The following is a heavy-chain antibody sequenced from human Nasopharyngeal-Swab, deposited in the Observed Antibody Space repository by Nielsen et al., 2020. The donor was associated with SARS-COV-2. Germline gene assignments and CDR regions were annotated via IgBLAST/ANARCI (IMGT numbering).Heavy chain of an antibody. CDR1: GFTFSDSA. V-gene: IGHV3-73*01. Sequence: GESLKISCAASGFTFSDSAIHWVRQASGKGLEWVCSIRSKGNNYATAYSASVKGRFIIFRDDPTNTAYLQMNSLKTEDTAMYYCTRCGGGCYSGRDYWGQGTLVTVSS. J-gene: IGHJ4*02. D-gene: IGHD2-15*01. CDR2: IRSKGNNYAT. CDR3: TRCGGGCYSGRDY.